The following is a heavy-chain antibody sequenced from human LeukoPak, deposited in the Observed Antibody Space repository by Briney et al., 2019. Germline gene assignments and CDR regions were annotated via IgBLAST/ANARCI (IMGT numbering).Heavy chain of an antibody. CDR3: ARDLNYYDTSGYLLL. CDR1: GYTFTGYY. J-gene: IGHJ4*02. CDR2: IIPIFGTA. V-gene: IGHV1-69*05. D-gene: IGHD3-22*01. Sequence: SVKVSCKASGYTFTGYYMHWVRQAPGQGLEWMGRIIPIFGTANYAQKFQGRVTITTDESTSTAYMELSSLIYEDTAMYYCARDLNYYDTSGYLLLWGQGTLVTVSS.